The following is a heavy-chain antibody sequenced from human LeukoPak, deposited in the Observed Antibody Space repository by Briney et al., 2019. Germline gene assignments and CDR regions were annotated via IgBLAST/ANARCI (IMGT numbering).Heavy chain of an antibody. V-gene: IGHV3-23*01. J-gene: IGHJ5*02. CDR3: ASDPHSAAANWFDP. Sequence: PGGSLRLSCAASGFTFSNYAMTWVRQAPGKGLEWVSGISASGTTTHYADSVKGRFTISRDNANNSLDLQMHSLRAEDTAVYYCASDPHSAAANWFDPWGQGTLVTVSS. D-gene: IGHD6-13*01. CDR1: GFTFSNYA. CDR2: ISASGTTT.